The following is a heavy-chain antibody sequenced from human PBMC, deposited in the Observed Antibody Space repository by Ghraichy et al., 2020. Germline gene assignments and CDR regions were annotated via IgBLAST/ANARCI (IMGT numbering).Heavy chain of an antibody. V-gene: IGHV5-51*01. D-gene: IGHD2-2*01. J-gene: IGHJ4*02. CDR1: GYSFTSYW. Sequence: GESLNISCKGSGYSFTSYWIGWVRQMPGKGLEWMGIIYPGDSDTRYSPSFQGQVTMSADKSISTAYLQWSSLKASDTAMYYCARRGYCSSTSCYAGRALDYWGQGTQVTVSS. CDR3: ARRGYCSSTSCYAGRALDY. CDR2: IYPGDSDT.